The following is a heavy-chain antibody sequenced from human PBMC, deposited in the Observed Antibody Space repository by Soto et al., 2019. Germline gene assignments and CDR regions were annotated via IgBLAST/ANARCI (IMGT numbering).Heavy chain of an antibody. CDR1: GFTFSSYW. Sequence: PGGSLRLSCAASGFTFSSYWLSWVRQAPGKGLEWVANIKEDGSEKNYGDSVEGRFTISRDNPKNSLFLQMNSLRGEDTAMYYCATEIVGATTLHDYWGQGTLVTVSS. J-gene: IGHJ4*02. CDR2: IKEDGSEK. CDR3: ATEIVGATTLHDY. V-gene: IGHV3-7*03. D-gene: IGHD1-26*01.